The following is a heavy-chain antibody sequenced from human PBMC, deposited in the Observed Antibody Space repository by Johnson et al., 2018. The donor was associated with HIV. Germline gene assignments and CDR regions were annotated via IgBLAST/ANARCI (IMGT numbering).Heavy chain of an antibody. V-gene: IGHV3-7*05. J-gene: IGHJ3*02. Sequence: VQLVESGGGLVQPGGSLRLSCAASGFTFSSYWMSWVRQAPGKGLEWVANIKQDGSEEYYVDSVKGRFTISRDNAKNSLYLQMNSLRAEDTAVYYCARDSVGSPSAFDIWGQGTMVTVSS. D-gene: IGHD3-10*01. CDR2: IKQDGSEE. CDR3: ARDSVGSPSAFDI. CDR1: GFTFSSYW.